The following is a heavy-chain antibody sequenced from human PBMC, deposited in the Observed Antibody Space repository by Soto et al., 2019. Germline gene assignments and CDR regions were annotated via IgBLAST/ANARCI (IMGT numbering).Heavy chain of an antibody. CDR3: ARLRRWEQLPG. CDR1: GFSFSSYQ. CDR2: ISSGGDTI. D-gene: IGHD1-26*01. V-gene: IGHV3-48*03. J-gene: IGHJ4*02. Sequence: GGSLRLSCADFGFSFSSYQMNWVRQAPGKGLEWLSYISSGGDTIYYADSVRGRFTISRDNAIGSLYLQMNSLRAEDTAVYYCARLRRWEQLPGWGQGTLVTVSS.